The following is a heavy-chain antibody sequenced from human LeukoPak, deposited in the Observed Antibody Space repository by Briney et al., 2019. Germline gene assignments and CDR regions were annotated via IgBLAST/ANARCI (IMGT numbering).Heavy chain of an antibody. J-gene: IGHJ6*02. CDR2: IYYSGST. CDR1: GGSISSYY. V-gene: IGHV4-59*01. Sequence: ASETLSLTCTVSGGSISSYYWSWIRQPPGKGLEWIGYIYYSGSTNYNPSLKSRVTISVDTSKNQFSLKLSSVTAADTAVYYCARLSNYYYGMDVWGQGTTVTVSS. CDR3: ARLSNYYYGMDV.